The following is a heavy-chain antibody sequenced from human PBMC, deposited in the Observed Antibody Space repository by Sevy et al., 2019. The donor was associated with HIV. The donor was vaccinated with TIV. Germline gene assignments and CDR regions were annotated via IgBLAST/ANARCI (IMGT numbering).Heavy chain of an antibody. V-gene: IGHV4-59*08. CDR1: GGSITSLY. CDR2: SNSNGHI. CDR3: AGENAWGRGYS. Sequence: SETLSLTCTVSGGSITSLYWNWIRQPPGKDRRGIGNSNSNGHINYNPSLKSRVTLSLDTSKTQFSLRLSSVTAADTAMYYCAGENAWGRGYSWGQGTLVTVSS. D-gene: IGHD1-26*01. J-gene: IGHJ4*02.